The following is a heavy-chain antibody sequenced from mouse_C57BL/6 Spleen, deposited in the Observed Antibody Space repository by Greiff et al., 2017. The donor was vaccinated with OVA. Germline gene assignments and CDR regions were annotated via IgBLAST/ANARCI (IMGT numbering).Heavy chain of an antibody. CDR2: IDPSDSYT. Sequence: VQLQQPGAELVKPGASVKLSCKASGYTFTSYWMQWVKQRPGQGLEWIGEIDPSDSYTSYNQKFKGKATLTVDTSSSTAYMQLSSLTSEDSAVYYCARSGAYYSSYFDYWGQGTTLTVSS. V-gene: IGHV1-50*01. CDR1: GYTFTSYW. D-gene: IGHD2-5*01. CDR3: ARSGAYYSSYFDY. J-gene: IGHJ2*01.